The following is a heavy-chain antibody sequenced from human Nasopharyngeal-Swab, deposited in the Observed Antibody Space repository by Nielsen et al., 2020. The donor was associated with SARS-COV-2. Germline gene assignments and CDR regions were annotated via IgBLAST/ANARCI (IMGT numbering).Heavy chain of an antibody. V-gene: IGHV3-13*05. D-gene: IGHD6-19*01. CDR1: GFTFSSYD. Sequence: GESLKISCAASGFTFSSYDMHWVRQATGKGLEWVSAIGTAGDPYYPGSVKGRFTISRENAKNSLYLQMNSLRAGDTAAYYCARARSVAGTGDDAFDIWGQGTMVTVSS. CDR3: ARARSVAGTGDDAFDI. J-gene: IGHJ3*02. CDR2: IGTAGDP.